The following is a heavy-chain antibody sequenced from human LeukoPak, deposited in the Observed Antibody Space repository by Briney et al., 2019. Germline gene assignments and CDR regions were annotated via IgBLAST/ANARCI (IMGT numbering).Heavy chain of an antibody. CDR3: AGGGQVAAAGPFDH. D-gene: IGHD6-13*01. CDR1: GGSFSGYY. Sequence: PSETLSLTCAVYGGSFSGYYWSWIRQPPGKGLEWIGEINHSGSTNYNPSLKSRVTISVDTSKNQFSLKLSSVTAADTAVYYCAGGGQVAAAGPFDHWGQGTLVTVSS. V-gene: IGHV4-34*01. J-gene: IGHJ4*02. CDR2: INHSGST.